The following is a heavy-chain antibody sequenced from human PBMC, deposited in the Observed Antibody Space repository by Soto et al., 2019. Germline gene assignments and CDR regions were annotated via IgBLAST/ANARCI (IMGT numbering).Heavy chain of an antibody. CDR2: LYYTGTT. V-gene: IGHV4-39*01. CDR1: GGSIGSSSYY. J-gene: IGHJ4*02. CDR3: ARHGSY. Sequence: SETLSLTCSVSGGSIGSSSYYFGWIRQPPGKGLEWIGSLYYTGTTNYNSSLKSRVTISADKSQNQFSLRLSSVTAADTAVYYCARHGSYWGQGTLVTVSS.